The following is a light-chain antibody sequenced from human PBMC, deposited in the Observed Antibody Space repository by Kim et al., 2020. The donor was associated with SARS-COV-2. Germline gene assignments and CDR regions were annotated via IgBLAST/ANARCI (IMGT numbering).Light chain of an antibody. CDR2: FDK. Sequence: PEETAAICSGGNDIGRKSVHWYQRRPGQAPALVIYFDKDRPSGIPERFAGSNSENSATLAISRVEVGDEADYYCQVWDSSTDHVIFGGGTQLTVL. CDR1: DIGRKS. CDR3: QVWDSSTDHVI. J-gene: IGLJ2*01. V-gene: IGLV3-21*01.